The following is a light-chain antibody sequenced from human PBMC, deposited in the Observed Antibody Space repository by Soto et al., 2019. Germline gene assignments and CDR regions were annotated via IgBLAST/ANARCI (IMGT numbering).Light chain of an antibody. CDR3: ISYTTSNTLV. CDR2: AVS. V-gene: IGLV2-14*03. Sequence: QSALTQPASVSGSPGQSITISCTGTSSDVGGYNYVSWYQQHPGRAPKLIIYAVSNRPSGVSDRFSGSKSGNTASLTISGLQTEDEADYYCISYTTSNTLVFGGGTKLTVL. J-gene: IGLJ2*01. CDR1: SSDVGGYNY.